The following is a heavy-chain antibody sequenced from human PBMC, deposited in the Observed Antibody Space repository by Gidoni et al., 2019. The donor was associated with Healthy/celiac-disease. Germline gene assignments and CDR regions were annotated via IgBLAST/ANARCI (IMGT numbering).Heavy chain of an antibody. CDR2: ISYDGSNK. Sequence: QVQLLVFGCGVVQPGSSLRLSCAASGFPFSIYAMPWVRQAPGKGLEWVAVISYDGSNKEYEEYVKGRFTIARDNSKNTLYLQMNRLRAEDTAVYYCARVCVYYASYFDYWGQGTLVTVSS. CDR1: GFPFSIYA. J-gene: IGHJ4*02. D-gene: IGHD3-22*01. V-gene: IGHV3-30-3*01. CDR3: ARVCVYYASYFDY.